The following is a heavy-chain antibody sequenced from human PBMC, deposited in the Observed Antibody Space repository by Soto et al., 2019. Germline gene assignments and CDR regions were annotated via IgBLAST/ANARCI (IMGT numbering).Heavy chain of an antibody. CDR2: ISYDGSNK. CDR1: GFTFSSYA. V-gene: IGHV3-30-3*01. Sequence: PGGSLRLSCAASGFTFSSYAMHWVRQAPGKGLEWVAVISYDGSNKYYADSVKGRFTISRDNSKNTLYLQMNSLRAEDTAVYYCARGPSYDFWSGYRTFDYWGQGTLVTVSS. D-gene: IGHD3-3*01. CDR3: ARGPSYDFWSGYRTFDY. J-gene: IGHJ4*02.